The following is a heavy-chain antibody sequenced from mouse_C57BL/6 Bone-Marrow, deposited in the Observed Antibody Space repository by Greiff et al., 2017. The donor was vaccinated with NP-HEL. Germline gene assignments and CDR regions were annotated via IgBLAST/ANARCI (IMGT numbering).Heavy chain of an antibody. Sequence: VQLQQSGAELVRPGASVTLSCKASGYTFTDYEMHWVKQTPVHGLEWIGAIDPETGGTAYNQKFKGKAILTADKSSSTAYMELRSLTSEDSAVYYCTLYYYGSPWFAYWGQGTLVTVSA. CDR2: IDPETGGT. CDR3: TLYYYGSPWFAY. CDR1: GYTFTDYE. D-gene: IGHD1-1*01. J-gene: IGHJ3*01. V-gene: IGHV1-15*01.